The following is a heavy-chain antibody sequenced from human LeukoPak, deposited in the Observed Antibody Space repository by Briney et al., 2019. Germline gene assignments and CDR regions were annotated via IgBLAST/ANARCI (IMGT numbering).Heavy chain of an antibody. CDR1: GFTFSSYS. CDR2: ITSSSSYI. Sequence: GGSLRLSCAASGFTFSSYSMNWVRQAPGKGLEWVSYITSSSSYINYADSVKGRFTISRDNAKNSLYLQMNSLRAEDTAVYYCATGLSMVAPDYWGQGTMVTVSS. D-gene: IGHD4/OR15-4a*01. V-gene: IGHV3-21*01. J-gene: IGHJ4*02. CDR3: ATGLSMVAPDY.